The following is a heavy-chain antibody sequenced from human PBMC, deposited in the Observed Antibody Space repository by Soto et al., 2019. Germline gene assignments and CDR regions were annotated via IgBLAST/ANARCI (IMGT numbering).Heavy chain of an antibody. CDR2: INHSGST. J-gene: IGHJ3*02. V-gene: IGHV4-34*01. CDR3: ARVPRRNDFWSGYYPYAFDI. Sequence: QVQLQQWGAGLLKPSETLSLTCAVYGGSFSGYYWSWIRQPPGKGLEWIGEINHSGSTNYNPSLKSRVTISVDTSKTQFSLKLSSVTAADTAVYYCARVPRRNDFWSGYYPYAFDIWGQGTMVTVSS. D-gene: IGHD3-3*01. CDR1: GGSFSGYY.